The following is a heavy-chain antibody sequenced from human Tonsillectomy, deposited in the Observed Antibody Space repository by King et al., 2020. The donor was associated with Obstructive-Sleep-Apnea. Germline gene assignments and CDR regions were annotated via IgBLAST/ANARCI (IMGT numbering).Heavy chain of an antibody. Sequence: QLVQSGGGLVKPGGSLRLSCAASGFTFSNAWMSWVRQAPGKGLEWVGRSKSKTDGGTTDYAAPVKGSFTISRDDSKNTLYLQMNSLKTEDTAVYYCTPTAITIVGVAMPYYYGMDVWGQGTTVTVSS. V-gene: IGHV3-15*01. D-gene: IGHD3-3*01. CDR2: SKSKTDGGTT. CDR1: GFTFSNAW. J-gene: IGHJ6*02. CDR3: TPTAITIVGVAMPYYYGMDV.